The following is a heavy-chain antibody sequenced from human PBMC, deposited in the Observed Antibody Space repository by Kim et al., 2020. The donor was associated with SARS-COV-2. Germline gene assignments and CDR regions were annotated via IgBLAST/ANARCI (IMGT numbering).Heavy chain of an antibody. V-gene: IGHV1-2*02. CDR3: ASEGYSSSFGMDV. J-gene: IGHJ6*02. Sequence: ASVKVSCKASGYTFTGYYMHWVRQAPGQGLEWMGWINPNNGGTNYAQKFQGRVTMTRDTSISTAYMELSRLRSDDTAVYYCASEGYSSSFGMDVWGQGTTVTVSS. CDR1: GYTFTGYY. D-gene: IGHD6-6*01. CDR2: INPNNGGT.